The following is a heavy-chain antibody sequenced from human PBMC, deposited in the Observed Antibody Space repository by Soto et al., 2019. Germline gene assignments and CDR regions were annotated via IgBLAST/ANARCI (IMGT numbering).Heavy chain of an antibody. CDR3: TKGGPFGRDCVGFDI. D-gene: IGHD2-21*01. V-gene: IGHV3-23*01. CDR2: ITDSGART. Sequence: VGSLRLSCAVSGFTFSNYAMSWVRQAPGKGLEWVAVITDSGARTDYADSVKGRFIISRDNSKNTMYLQINSLRAEDTAVYYCTKGGPFGRDCVGFDIWGQGTMVTVSS. CDR1: GFTFSNYA. J-gene: IGHJ3*02.